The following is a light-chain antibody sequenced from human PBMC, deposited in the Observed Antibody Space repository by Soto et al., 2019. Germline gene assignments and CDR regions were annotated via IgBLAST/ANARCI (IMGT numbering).Light chain of an antibody. V-gene: IGKV1-13*02. CDR1: QGISSY. CDR2: DAS. Sequence: AIQLTQSPSSLSASVGDRVTITCRASQGISSYFAWYQQKPGKAPKLLIYDASSLESGVPSRFSGSGSGTEFTLTISSLQPDDFATYYCQQYNSYPWTFGQGTKVDIK. J-gene: IGKJ1*01. CDR3: QQYNSYPWT.